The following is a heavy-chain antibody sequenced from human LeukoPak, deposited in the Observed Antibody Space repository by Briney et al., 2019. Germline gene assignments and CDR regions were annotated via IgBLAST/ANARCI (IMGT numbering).Heavy chain of an antibody. CDR3: ARDPYCSSTSCSMMGLVYFDY. CDR1: GGSFSGYY. D-gene: IGHD2-2*01. CDR2: INHSGST. Sequence: SETLSLTCAVYGGSFSGYYWSWIRQPPGKGLEWIGEINHSGSTNYNPSLKSRVNISVDTSKNQFSLKLSSVTAADTAVYYCARDPYCSSTSCSMMGLVYFDYWGQGTLVTVSS. V-gene: IGHV4-34*01. J-gene: IGHJ4*02.